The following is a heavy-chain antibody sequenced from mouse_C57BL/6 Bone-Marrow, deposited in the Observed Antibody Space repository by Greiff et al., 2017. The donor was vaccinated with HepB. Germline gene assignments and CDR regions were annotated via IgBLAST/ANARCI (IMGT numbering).Heavy chain of an antibody. D-gene: IGHD3-1*01. CDR3: ARSSGLRAMDY. J-gene: IGHJ4*01. V-gene: IGHV1-64*01. CDR1: GYTFTSYW. Sequence: QVQLKQPGAELVKPGASVKLSCKASGYTFTSYWMHWVKQRPGQGLEWIGMIHPNSGSTNYNEKFKSKATLTVDKSSSTAYMQLSSLTSEDSAVYYCARSSGLRAMDYWGQGTSVTVSS. CDR2: IHPNSGST.